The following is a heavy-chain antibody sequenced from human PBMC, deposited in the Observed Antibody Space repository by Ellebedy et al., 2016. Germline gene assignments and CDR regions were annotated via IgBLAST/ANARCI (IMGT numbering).Heavy chain of an antibody. CDR3: AKDPALWFGELSDYYYYGMDV. J-gene: IGHJ6*02. CDR2: ISRYGDST. D-gene: IGHD3-10*01. Sequence: ESLKISXAASGFTFSSAGMTWVRQAPGEGLEWVSTISRYGDSTYYADSVKGRFTISRDNSKNTLYLQMNSLRAEDTAVYYCAKDPALWFGELSDYYYYGMDVWGQGTTVTVSS. CDR1: GFTFSSAG. V-gene: IGHV3-23*01.